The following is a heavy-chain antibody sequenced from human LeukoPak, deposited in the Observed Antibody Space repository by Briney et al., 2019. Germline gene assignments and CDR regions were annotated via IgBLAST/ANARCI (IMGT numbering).Heavy chain of an antibody. D-gene: IGHD5-18*01. CDR2: ISAYNGNT. V-gene: IGHV1-18*01. Sequence: GASVKVSCKASGYTFTSYGISWVRQAPGQGLEWMGWISAYNGNTNYAQRVQGRVTMTTDTSTSTAYMELRSPRSDDTAVYYCARDVDTSMAYYFDCWGQGTLVTVSS. CDR1: GYTFTSYG. J-gene: IGHJ4*02. CDR3: ARDVDTSMAYYFDC.